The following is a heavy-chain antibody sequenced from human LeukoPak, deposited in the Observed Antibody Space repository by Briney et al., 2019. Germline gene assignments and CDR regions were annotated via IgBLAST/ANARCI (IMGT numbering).Heavy chain of an antibody. D-gene: IGHD2-2*01. Sequence: GESLRLSCAASGFTFSDYSMNWVRQAPGKGLEWVSAISGSGDSTYYADSVNGRFTISRDNSKNTLYLQMNSLRAEDTAVYHCARADWSSGTVDYWGQGTLVTVSS. CDR3: ARADWSSGTVDY. CDR1: GFTFSDYS. J-gene: IGHJ4*02. V-gene: IGHV3-23*01. CDR2: ISGSGDST.